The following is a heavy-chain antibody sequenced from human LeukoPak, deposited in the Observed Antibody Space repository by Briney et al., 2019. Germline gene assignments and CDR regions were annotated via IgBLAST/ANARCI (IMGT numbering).Heavy chain of an antibody. CDR3: ARENSYGDYTDY. Sequence: SQTLSLTCTVSGGSISSGSYYWSWIRQPAGKGLEWIGRIYTSGSTNYIPSLKSRVTISVDTSKNQFSLKLSSVTAADTAVYYYARENSYGDYTDYWGQGTLVTVSS. J-gene: IGHJ4*02. CDR1: GGSISSGSYY. D-gene: IGHD4-17*01. V-gene: IGHV4-61*02. CDR2: IYTSGST.